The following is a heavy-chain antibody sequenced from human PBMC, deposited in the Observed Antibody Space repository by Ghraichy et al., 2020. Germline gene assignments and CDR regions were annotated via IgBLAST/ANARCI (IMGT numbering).Heavy chain of an antibody. V-gene: IGHV3-23*01. CDR1: GFNFRNYA. J-gene: IGHJ5*02. Sequence: GGSLRLSCAASGFNFRNYAMGWVRLAPGKGLQWVSGITGSGGSTSYADSVKGRFTISRDNSKNTLYLQMDYMRADDTAIYFCAKTFEQWLPRGNWFDPWGQGSLVTVSS. CDR2: ITGSGGST. D-gene: IGHD6-19*01. CDR3: AKTFEQWLPRGNWFDP.